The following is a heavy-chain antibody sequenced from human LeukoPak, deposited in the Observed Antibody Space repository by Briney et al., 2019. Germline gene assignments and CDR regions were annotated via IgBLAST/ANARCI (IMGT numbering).Heavy chain of an antibody. J-gene: IGHJ6*02. CDR1: GFTFSSYA. V-gene: IGHV3-30-3*01. CDR3: ASQGGLLWFGELSGGMDV. Sequence: GRSLRLSCAASGFTFSSYAMHWVRQAPGKGLEWVAVISYDGSNKYYADSVKGRFTISRDNSKNTLYLQMNSLRAEDTAVYYCASQGGLLWFGELSGGMDVWGQGTTVTVSS. CDR2: ISYDGSNK. D-gene: IGHD3-10*01.